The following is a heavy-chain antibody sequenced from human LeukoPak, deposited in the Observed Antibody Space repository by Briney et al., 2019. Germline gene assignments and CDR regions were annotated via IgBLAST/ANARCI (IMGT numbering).Heavy chain of an antibody. V-gene: IGHV3-23*01. Sequence: PGGSLRLSCAASGFNFSSYAMSWVRRAPGKGLEWVSAISGSGGSTYYADSVKGRFTISRDDSKNTLYLQMNSLRAEDTAVYYCAKDARTYYYDSSGYFTFDYWGQGTLVTVSS. CDR1: GFNFSSYA. J-gene: IGHJ4*02. CDR2: ISGSGGST. CDR3: AKDARTYYYDSSGYFTFDY. D-gene: IGHD3-22*01.